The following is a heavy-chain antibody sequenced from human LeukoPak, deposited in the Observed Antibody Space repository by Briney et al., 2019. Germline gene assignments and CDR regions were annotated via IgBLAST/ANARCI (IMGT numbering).Heavy chain of an antibody. Sequence: SETLSLTCTVSGGSFSNHYWTWIRQPPGKIMEWIGYVHYSGSTKYNPSLKSRVTISLDTSKNQFSLKLSSVSAADTAVYYCARDSAPVRYSWYFDPWGRGTLVTVSS. D-gene: IGHD2-15*01. CDR1: GGSFSNHY. CDR3: ARDSAPVRYSWYFDP. J-gene: IGHJ2*01. CDR2: VHYSGST. V-gene: IGHV4-59*11.